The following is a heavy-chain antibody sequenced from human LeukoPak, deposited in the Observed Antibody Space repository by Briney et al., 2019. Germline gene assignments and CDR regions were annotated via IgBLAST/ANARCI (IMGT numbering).Heavy chain of an antibody. Sequence: PSETLSLTCTVSGGSISSYYWSWIRQPPGKGLEWIGYIYYSGSTNYNPSLKSRVTISVDTSKNQFSLKLSSVTAADTAVYYCARMELGDWFDPWGQGTLVTVSS. CDR1: GGSISSYY. D-gene: IGHD1-26*01. J-gene: IGHJ5*02. CDR2: IYYSGST. CDR3: ARMELGDWFDP. V-gene: IGHV4-59*08.